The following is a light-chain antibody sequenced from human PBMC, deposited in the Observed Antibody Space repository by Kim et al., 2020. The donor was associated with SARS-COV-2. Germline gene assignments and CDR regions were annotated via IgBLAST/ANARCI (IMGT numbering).Light chain of an antibody. CDR1: QSISSW. V-gene: IGKV1-5*03. Sequence: DVQMTQSPSTLSASVGDRVTITCRASQSISSWLAWYQQKPGKAPKLLIYKASSLESGVPSRFGGSGSGTEFTLTISSLQPDDFATYYCQQYHSYSYTFGQGTKLEI. CDR3: QQYHSYSYT. J-gene: IGKJ2*01. CDR2: KAS.